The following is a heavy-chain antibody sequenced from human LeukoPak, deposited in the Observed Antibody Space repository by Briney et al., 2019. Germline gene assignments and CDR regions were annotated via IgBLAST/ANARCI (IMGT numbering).Heavy chain of an antibody. V-gene: IGHV1-46*01. CDR2: LYPGGDRA. Sequence: ASVKVSCKASGLTLTTIYMHWVRQAPGQGLEWMAVLYPGGDRAIYAQRFQGRLTLTRDTSTNTVYMEVSSLASEDTVVYYCASEVPRTSRFDHWGQGTLVTVSS. CDR1: GLTLTTIY. D-gene: IGHD2-8*01. CDR3: ASEVPRTSRFDH. J-gene: IGHJ4*02.